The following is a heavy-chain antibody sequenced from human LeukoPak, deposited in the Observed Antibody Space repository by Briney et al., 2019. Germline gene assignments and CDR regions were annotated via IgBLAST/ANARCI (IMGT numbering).Heavy chain of an antibody. V-gene: IGHV3-7*01. CDR3: ARRGGSSSRRSPIDY. CDR1: GFTFSDYW. CDR2: KKQDGSQR. J-gene: IGHJ4*02. D-gene: IGHD6-6*01. Sequence: GGSLRLSCTASGFTFSDYWRTWVGQAQGKGPKGLPNKKQDGSQRYYVDSVRGRFTISRDNAKNSLFLQMNGLRAEDTAVYYCARRGGSSSRRSPIDYWGQGTLVTVSS.